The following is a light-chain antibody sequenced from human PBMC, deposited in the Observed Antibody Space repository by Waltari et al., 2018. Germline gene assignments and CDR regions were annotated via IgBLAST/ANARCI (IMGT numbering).Light chain of an antibody. CDR3: SSYTTINTFVL. CDR1: NSDVGAHNY. V-gene: IGLV2-14*03. CDR2: DVR. J-gene: IGLJ2*01. Sequence: QSALTQPASVSGSPGQSITISCIGTNSDVGAHNYVSWYKQYPGTAPKLMIFDVRKLPSGGSNRFSASKSGNTASLTISGLQAEDEADYCCSSYTTINTFVLVGGGTKLTVL.